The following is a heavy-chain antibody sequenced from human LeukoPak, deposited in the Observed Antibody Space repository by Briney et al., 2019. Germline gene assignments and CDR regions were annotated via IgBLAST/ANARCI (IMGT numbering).Heavy chain of an antibody. J-gene: IGHJ4*02. CDR2: ISSSSSYI. CDR3: ARWIQPWYYFDY. D-gene: IGHD5-18*01. CDR1: GFTFSSYS. Sequence: GGSLRLSCAASGFTFSSYSMNWVRQAPGKGLEWVSSISSSSSYIYYADSVKGRFTISRDNAKNSLYLQMNSLRAEDTAVYYCARWIQPWYYFDYWGQGTLVTVSS. V-gene: IGHV3-21*01.